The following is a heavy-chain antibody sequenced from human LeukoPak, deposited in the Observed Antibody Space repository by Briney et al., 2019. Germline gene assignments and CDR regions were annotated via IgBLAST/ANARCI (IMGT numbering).Heavy chain of an antibody. CDR3: AKDRSIAAGGTVSEIDN. CDR1: GFTFSGFG. Sequence: PGRSLRLSCAASGFTFSGFGMHWVRQAPGKGLEWVAVLSYDESNKYYADSVKGRFTISRDNSKNTVFLQMNSLRAEDTAVYYCAKDRSIAAGGTVSEIDNWGQGTLVTVSS. J-gene: IGHJ4*02. D-gene: IGHD6-13*01. V-gene: IGHV3-30*18. CDR2: LSYDESNK.